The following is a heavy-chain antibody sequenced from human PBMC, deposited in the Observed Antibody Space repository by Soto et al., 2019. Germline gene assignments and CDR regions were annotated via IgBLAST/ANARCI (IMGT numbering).Heavy chain of an antibody. CDR2: VYYTGST. J-gene: IGHJ5*02. CDR1: GGSISNYY. Sequence: QVQLQESGPGLVKPSETLSLACTVSGGSISNYYWRWFRQPPGKGLEWIGYVYYTGSTKYNPSLKSRVAITVDTPKTQFSPKVTSATAANTAVYYCARPTSSGNHDQWGQGTLVTVSS. D-gene: IGHD4-4*01. V-gene: IGHV4-59*01. CDR3: ARPTSSGNHDQ.